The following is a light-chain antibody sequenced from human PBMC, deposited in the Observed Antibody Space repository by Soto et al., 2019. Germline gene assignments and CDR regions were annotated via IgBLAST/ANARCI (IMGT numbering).Light chain of an antibody. J-gene: IGKJ1*01. Sequence: EIVLTQSPGTLSLSPGERATLSCRARQSVGSTYLAWYQQKPGQAPRLPIYGGSSRATGIPDRFSGSGSGTDFTLTISRLEPEDFAVYYCQQFGSAPEGTFGQGTKVEI. CDR3: QQFGSAPEGT. V-gene: IGKV3-20*01. CDR2: GGS. CDR1: QSVGSTY.